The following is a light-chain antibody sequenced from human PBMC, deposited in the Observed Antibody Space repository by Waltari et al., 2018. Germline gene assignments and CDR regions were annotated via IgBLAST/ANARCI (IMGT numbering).Light chain of an antibody. CDR2: GDN. V-gene: IGLV2-23*02. CDR1: SSDVGPYNL. Sequence: QSALTQPASVAASPGQSITISCTGTSSDVGPYNLVPWFQQHPGKAPKLTLYGDNQQPSGVSDRLSGSTSGRAASLTISGLQAEDEADYYCCTYVGRTTFHVTFGGGTKLTVL. J-gene: IGLJ2*01. CDR3: CTYVGRTTFHVT.